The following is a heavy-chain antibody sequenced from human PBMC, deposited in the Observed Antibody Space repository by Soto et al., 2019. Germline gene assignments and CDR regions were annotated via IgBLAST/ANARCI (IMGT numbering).Heavy chain of an antibody. Sequence: SQTLSLTCAISGDSVSSNSAAWNWIRQSPSRGLEWLGRTYYRSKWYNDYAVSVKSRITINPDTSKNQFSLQLNSVTPEDTAVYYCARVGGYCSSTSCYDYYYYYMDVWGKGTTVTVSS. J-gene: IGHJ6*03. CDR1: GDSVSSNSAA. CDR2: TYYRSKWYN. V-gene: IGHV6-1*01. D-gene: IGHD2-2*03. CDR3: ARVGGYCSSTSCYDYYYYYMDV.